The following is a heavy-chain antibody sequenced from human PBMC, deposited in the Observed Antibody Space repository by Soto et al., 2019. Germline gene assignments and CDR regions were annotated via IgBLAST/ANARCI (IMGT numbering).Heavy chain of an antibody. V-gene: IGHV1-69*13. CDR2: IIPIFGTA. D-gene: IGHD6-6*01. Sequence: SVKVSCKASGGTFSSYAISWVRQAPGQGLEWMGGIIPIFGTANYAQKFQGRVTITADESTSTAYMELSSLRSEDTAVYYCARRIAARQDYYYGMDVRGQGTTVTVSS. J-gene: IGHJ6*02. CDR1: GGTFSSYA. CDR3: ARRIAARQDYYYGMDV.